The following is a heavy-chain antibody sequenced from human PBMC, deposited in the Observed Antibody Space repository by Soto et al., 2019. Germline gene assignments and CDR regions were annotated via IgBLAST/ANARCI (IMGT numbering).Heavy chain of an antibody. CDR2: TYYRSKWYN. CDR1: GDSVSSNSAA. J-gene: IGHJ5*02. V-gene: IGHV6-1*01. Sequence: TLSLPCAISGDSVSSNSAAWNWIRQSPSRGLEWLGRTYYRSKWYNDYAVSVKSRITINPDTSKNQFSLQLNSVTPEDTAVYYCARDSSGEAVAGNNWFDPWGQGTLVTVSS. CDR3: ARDSSGEAVAGNNWFDP. D-gene: IGHD6-19*01.